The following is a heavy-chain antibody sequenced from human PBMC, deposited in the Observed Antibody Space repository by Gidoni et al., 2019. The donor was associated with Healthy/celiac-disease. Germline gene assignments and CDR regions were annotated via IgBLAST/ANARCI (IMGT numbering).Heavy chain of an antibody. V-gene: IGHV1-69*01. CDR2: IIPICGTA. CDR3: ARGGDSSGWLYYFDY. Sequence: QVPLVQSGAEVKKPGSSVTVSCKDSGGTFSSYAISWVRQAPGQGLEWMGGIIPICGTANYAQKFQGRVTITADESTSTAYMELSSLRSEDTAVYYCARGGDSSGWLYYFDYWGQGTLVTVSS. D-gene: IGHD6-19*01. J-gene: IGHJ4*02. CDR1: GGTFSSYA.